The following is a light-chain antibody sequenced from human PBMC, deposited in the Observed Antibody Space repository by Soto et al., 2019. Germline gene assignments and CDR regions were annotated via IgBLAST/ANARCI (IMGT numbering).Light chain of an antibody. CDR1: SNDIGGYNY. J-gene: IGLJ2*01. CDR2: DVT. V-gene: IGLV2-14*01. CDR3: CSYTSMGTGV. Sequence: QSALTQPASVSGSPGQSITISCSGTSNDIGGYNYVARYQQHPGKAPKLIISDVTNRPSGASSRFSGSKSGNTASLTISGLRAEDEADYFCCSYTSMGTGVFGGGTKVTVL.